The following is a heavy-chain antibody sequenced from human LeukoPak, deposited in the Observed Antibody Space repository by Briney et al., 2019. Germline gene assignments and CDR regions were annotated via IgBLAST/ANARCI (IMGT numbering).Heavy chain of an antibody. CDR1: GYTFTGYY. V-gene: IGHV1-2*04. CDR2: INPNSGGT. J-gene: IGHJ4*02. CDR3: ARAAGPYSSSWYGY. Sequence: GASVKVSCKASGYTFTGYYMHWVRQAPGQGLEWMGWINPNSGGTNYAQKFQGWVTMTRDTSISTAYMELSRLRSDDTAVYYCARAAGPYSSSWYGYWGQGTLVTVSS. D-gene: IGHD6-13*01.